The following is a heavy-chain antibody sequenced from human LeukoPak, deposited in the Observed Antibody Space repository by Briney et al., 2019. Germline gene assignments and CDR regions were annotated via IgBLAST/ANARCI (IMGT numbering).Heavy chain of an antibody. CDR3: ARTYGDYGTTYYYYYMDV. V-gene: IGHV4-38-2*01. CDR1: GYSISSGYY. Sequence: SETLSLTCAVSGYSISSGYYWGWIRQPPGKGLEWIGSIYHSGSTYYNPSLKSRVTISVDTSKNQFSLKLSSVTAADTAVYYCARTYGDYGTTYYYYYMDVWGQGTTVTVSS. D-gene: IGHD4-17*01. J-gene: IGHJ6*03. CDR2: IYHSGST.